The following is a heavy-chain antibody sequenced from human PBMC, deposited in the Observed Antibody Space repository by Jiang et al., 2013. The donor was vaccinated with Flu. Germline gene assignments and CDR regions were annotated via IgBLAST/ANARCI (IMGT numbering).Heavy chain of an antibody. J-gene: IGHJ3*02. Sequence: VQLVESGGGLVQPGGSLRLSCAASGFTFSDHYMDWVRQAPGKGLEWVGRTRNKANSYTTEYAASVKGRFTISRDDSKNSLYLQMNSLKTEDTAVYYCARVSTGDAFDIWGQGTMVTVSS. D-gene: IGHD1-14*01. CDR3: ARVSTGDAFDI. CDR1: GFTFSDHY. V-gene: IGHV3-72*01. CDR2: TRNKANSYTT.